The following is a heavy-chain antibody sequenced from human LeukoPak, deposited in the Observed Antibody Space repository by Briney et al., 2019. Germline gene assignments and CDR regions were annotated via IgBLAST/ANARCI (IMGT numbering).Heavy chain of an antibody. CDR3: AKRGVVIRVILVGFHKEAYYFDS. V-gene: IGHV3-23*01. D-gene: IGHD3-22*01. CDR1: GITLSNYG. J-gene: IGHJ4*02. Sequence: PGGSLRLSCAVSGITLSNYGMSWVRQAPGEGLEWVAGISGSGGRTNYADSVKGRFTISRDNPKNTLYLQMSSLRAEDTAVYFCAKRGVVIRVILVGFHKEAYYFDSWGQGALVTVSS. CDR2: ISGSGGRT.